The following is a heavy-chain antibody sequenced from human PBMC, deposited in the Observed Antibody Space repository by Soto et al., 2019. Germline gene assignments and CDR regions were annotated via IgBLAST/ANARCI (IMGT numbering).Heavy chain of an antibody. J-gene: IGHJ5*02. V-gene: IGHV4-59*01. Sequence: SETLSLTCTVSGGSINNYYWSWIRQPPGKGLEWIGYIYYSGSTNYNPSLKSRVTISVDTSKNQFSLQLSSVTAADTAVYYCAREHSSSWYDWFDPWGQDPWSPSPQ. D-gene: IGHD6-13*01. CDR1: GGSINNYY. CDR2: IYYSGST. CDR3: AREHSSSWYDWFDP.